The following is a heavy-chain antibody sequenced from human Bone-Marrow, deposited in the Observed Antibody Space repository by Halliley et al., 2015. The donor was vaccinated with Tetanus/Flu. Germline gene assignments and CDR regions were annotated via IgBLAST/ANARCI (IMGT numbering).Heavy chain of an antibody. J-gene: IGHJ6*02. D-gene: IGHD3-3*01. CDR1: GVAVSSNY. CDR2: IYSDGST. V-gene: IGHV3-53*01. Sequence: SLRLSRAASGVAVSSNYMTWVRQAPGKGLEWVSIIYSDGSTYSADSVKGRFTISRDNSKNTLYLQMNSLRGEDTAVYYCARVGFLDHYFYYGMDVWGQGTTVTVSS. CDR3: ARVGFLDHYFYYGMDV.